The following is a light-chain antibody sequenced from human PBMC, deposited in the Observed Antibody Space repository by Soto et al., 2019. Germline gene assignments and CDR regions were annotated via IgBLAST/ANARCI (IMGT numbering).Light chain of an antibody. V-gene: IGKV1-33*01. CDR1: QDISNR. CDR3: QQYVNLVT. J-gene: IGKJ4*01. CDR2: DAS. Sequence: DIQMTQSPSSLSASVGDRVTITCQASQDISNRLNWYQQKPGKAPKLLINDASNLEAGVPSRFSGSGSGTDFTFTISSQQPEDIATYYCQQYVNLVTFGGGTKLEIK.